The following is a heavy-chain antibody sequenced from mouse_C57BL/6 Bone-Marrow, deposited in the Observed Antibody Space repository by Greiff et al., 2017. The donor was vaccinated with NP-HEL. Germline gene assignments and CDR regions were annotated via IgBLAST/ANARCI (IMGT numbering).Heavy chain of an antibody. D-gene: IGHD4-1*01. Sequence: QVQLQQSGPELVKPGASVKLSCKASGYTFTSYDINWVKQRPGQGLEWIGWIYPRDGSTKYNEKFKGKATLTVDTSSSTAYMELHSLASEDSAVYFCARTGRSYAMDYWGQGTSVTVSS. CDR1: GYTFTSYD. V-gene: IGHV1-85*01. J-gene: IGHJ4*01. CDR2: IYPRDGST. CDR3: ARTGRSYAMDY.